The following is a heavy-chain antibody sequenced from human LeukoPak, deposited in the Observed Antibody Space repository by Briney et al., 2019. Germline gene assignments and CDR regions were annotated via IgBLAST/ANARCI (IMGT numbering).Heavy chain of an antibody. CDR3: AKVLDYGGNSGSHAFDI. Sequence: GGSLRLSCAASGFTFSSYGMHWVRQAPGKGLEWVACIRYDGSNKYYADSVKGRFTISRDNSKNTLYLQMNSLRAEDTAVYYCAKVLDYGGNSGSHAFDIWGQGTMVTVSS. CDR2: IRYDGSNK. D-gene: IGHD4-23*01. CDR1: GFTFSSYG. V-gene: IGHV3-30*02. J-gene: IGHJ3*02.